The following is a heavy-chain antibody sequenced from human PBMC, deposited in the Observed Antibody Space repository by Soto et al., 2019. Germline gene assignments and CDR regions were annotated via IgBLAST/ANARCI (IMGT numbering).Heavy chain of an antibody. CDR2: IWYDGSIK. D-gene: IGHD3-3*02. CDR1: GFTVRSYG. V-gene: IGHV3-33*01. CDR3: ARERALAGDAFDI. J-gene: IGHJ3*02. Sequence: LRLSCAASGFTVRSYGMHWGRQAPGKGLEWVAVIWYDGSIKYYADSVKGRFTISRDNSKNTLYLQMNSLRAEDTAVYYCARERALAGDAFDIWGQGTMVTVPS.